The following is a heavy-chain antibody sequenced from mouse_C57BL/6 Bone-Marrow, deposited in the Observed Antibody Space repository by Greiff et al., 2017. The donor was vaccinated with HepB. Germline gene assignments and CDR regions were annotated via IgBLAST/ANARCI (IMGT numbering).Heavy chain of an antibody. V-gene: IGHV5-6*01. CDR1: GFTFSSYG. CDR3: ASPGYNFFFAY. J-gene: IGHJ3*01. Sequence: EVQRVESGGDLVKPGGSLKLSCAASGFTFSSYGMSWVRQTPDKRLEWVATISSGGSYTYYPDSVKGRFTISRDNAKNTLYLQMSSLKSEDTAMYSCASPGYNFFFAYWGQGTLVTVSA. D-gene: IGHD3-2*02. CDR2: ISSGGSYT.